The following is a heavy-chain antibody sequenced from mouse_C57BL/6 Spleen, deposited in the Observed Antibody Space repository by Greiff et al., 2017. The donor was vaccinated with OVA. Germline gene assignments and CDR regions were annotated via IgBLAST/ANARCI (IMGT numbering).Heavy chain of an antibody. CDR1: GYTFTSYW. Sequence: QVQLKQPGAELVKPGASVKMSCKASGYTFTSYWITWVKQRPGQGLEWIGDIYPGSGSTNYNEKFKSKATLTVDTSSSTAYMQLSSLTSEDSAVYYCARYYGGYAMDYWGQGTSVTVSS. CDR3: ARYYGGYAMDY. D-gene: IGHD1-1*02. V-gene: IGHV1-55*01. CDR2: IYPGSGST. J-gene: IGHJ4*01.